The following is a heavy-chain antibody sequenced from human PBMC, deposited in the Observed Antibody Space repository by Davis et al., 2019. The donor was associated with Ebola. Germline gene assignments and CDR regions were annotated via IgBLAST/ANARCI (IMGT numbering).Heavy chain of an antibody. CDR3: ARSRASGWYWFDP. V-gene: IGHV3-7*01. CDR2: IRQDGSEK. J-gene: IGHJ5*02. D-gene: IGHD6-19*01. Sequence: GESLKISCAASGFTSNNYWMSWVRQAPGKGLEWVANIRQDGSEKYYVDSVKGRFTISRDNAKNSLYLQMNSLRDEDTAVYYCARSRASGWYWFDPWGQGTLVTVSS. CDR1: GFTSNNYW.